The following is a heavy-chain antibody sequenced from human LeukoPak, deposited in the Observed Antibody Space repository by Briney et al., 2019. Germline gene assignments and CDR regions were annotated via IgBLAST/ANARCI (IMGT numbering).Heavy chain of an antibody. D-gene: IGHD3-22*01. CDR3: ATVYDSSVSWFDP. CDR2: IYYSGST. J-gene: IGHJ5*02. CDR1: GGSISSGGYY. V-gene: IGHV4-31*03. Sequence: KPLETLSLTCTVSGGSISSGGYYWSWIRQHPGKGLEWIGHIYYSGSTYYNPSLKGRVTISVDTSKNQFSLKLSSVTAADTAVYYCATVYDSSVSWFDPWGQGTLVTVSS.